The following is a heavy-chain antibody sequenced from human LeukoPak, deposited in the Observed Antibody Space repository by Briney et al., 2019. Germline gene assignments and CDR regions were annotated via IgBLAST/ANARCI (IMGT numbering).Heavy chain of an antibody. CDR1: GFTFSSYS. CDR3: ASMVRGVTGY. Sequence: GGSLRLSCAASGFTFSSYSMNWVRQAPGKGLEWVSSISSSSSYIYYADSVKGRFTISGDNAKNSLYLQMNSLRAEDTAVYYCASMVRGVTGYWGQGTLVTVSS. J-gene: IGHJ4*02. V-gene: IGHV3-21*01. D-gene: IGHD3-10*01. CDR2: ISSSSSYI.